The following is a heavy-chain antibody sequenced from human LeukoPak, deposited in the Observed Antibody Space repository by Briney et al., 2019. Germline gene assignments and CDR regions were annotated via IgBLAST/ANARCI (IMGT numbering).Heavy chain of an antibody. CDR2: ISGSGTYI. Sequence: PGGPLRLSCAASGITFSAYTMNWVRQAPGQGLEWVSSISGSGTYIFYADSVKGRFTISRDNAKNSLYLQMNSLRAEDTAVYYCASDRSLIASLYYFDSWGQGTLVTVSS. V-gene: IGHV3-21*01. J-gene: IGHJ4*02. D-gene: IGHD3-22*01. CDR1: GITFSAYT. CDR3: ASDRSLIASLYYFDS.